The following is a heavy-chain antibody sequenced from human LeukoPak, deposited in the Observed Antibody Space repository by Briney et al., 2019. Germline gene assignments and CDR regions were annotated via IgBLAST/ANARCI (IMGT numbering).Heavy chain of an antibody. D-gene: IGHD6-13*01. J-gene: IGHJ4*02. V-gene: IGHV3-21*01. CDR1: GFTFSGYS. CDR3: ARKSDRYSSSWYGGMNY. Sequence: PGGSLRLSCAASGFTFSGYSMNWVRQAPGKGLEWVSSISSSSSYIYYADSVKGRFTISRDNAKNSLYLQMNSLRAEDTAVYYCARKSDRYSSSWYGGMNYWGQGTLVTVSS. CDR2: ISSSSSYI.